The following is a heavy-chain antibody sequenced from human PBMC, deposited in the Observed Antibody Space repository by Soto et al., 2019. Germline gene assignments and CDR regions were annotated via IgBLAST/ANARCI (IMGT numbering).Heavy chain of an antibody. Sequence: ASVKVSCKASNDSLSSHFIHWVRQAPGEGLEWMGIINRGHNSASYSKEFQGRLTQTSDMPSRTVYMQLSNLRSDDTAVYYCAGASSRVSSVVAAYWGQGTLVTVSS. CDR1: NDSLSSHF. CDR2: INRGHNSA. J-gene: IGHJ4*02. V-gene: IGHV1-46*01. CDR3: AGASSRVSSVVAAY. D-gene: IGHD2-15*01.